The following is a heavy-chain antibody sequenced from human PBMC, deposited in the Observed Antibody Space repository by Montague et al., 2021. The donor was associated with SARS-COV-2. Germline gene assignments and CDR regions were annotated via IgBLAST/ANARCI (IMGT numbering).Heavy chain of an antibody. CDR2: IYYSGST. CDR1: GGSFSSSSYY. V-gene: IGHV4-39*01. D-gene: IGHD3-16*02. J-gene: IGHJ4*02. Sequence: SETLSLTCSVSGGSFSSSSYYWGWIRQPPGKGLEWIGSIYYSGSTNCXXXLKSRVTMSVDTSKKQFSLRLTSVTAAVTAVYYCARHRTYYAEMWGTPRYTRDYWGQGTLVTVSS. CDR3: ARHRTYYAEMWGTPRYTRDY.